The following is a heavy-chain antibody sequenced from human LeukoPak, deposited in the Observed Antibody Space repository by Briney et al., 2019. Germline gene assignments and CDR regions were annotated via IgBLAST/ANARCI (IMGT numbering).Heavy chain of an antibody. CDR3: ARRQYYDSTGYFAY. Sequence: SGTLSLTCAVSSNSISSDDWWTWVRQPPGRGLEWIGEVYHRGSTNYNPSLKSRVTISIDKSRNQFSLMLSSVTAADTAVYYCARRQYYDSTGYFAYWGRGTLVTVSS. J-gene: IGHJ4*02. CDR2: VYHRGST. V-gene: IGHV4-4*02. D-gene: IGHD3-22*01. CDR1: SNSISSDDW.